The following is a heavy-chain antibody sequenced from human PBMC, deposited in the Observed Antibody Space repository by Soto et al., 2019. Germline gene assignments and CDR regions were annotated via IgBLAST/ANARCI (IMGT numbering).Heavy chain of an antibody. D-gene: IGHD5-18*01. CDR1: GFTFSDYY. CDR3: ARERYSYGPYYFDY. Sequence: QVQLVESGGDLVKPGGSLRLSCAASGFTFSDYYMSWIRQAPGKGLEWVSSITSSGSTTYYTASVKGRFTISRDNAKNSLYLQMNSLRAEDTAVYYFARERYSYGPYYFDYWGQGTLVTVSS. CDR2: ITSSGSTT. J-gene: IGHJ4*02. V-gene: IGHV3-11*01.